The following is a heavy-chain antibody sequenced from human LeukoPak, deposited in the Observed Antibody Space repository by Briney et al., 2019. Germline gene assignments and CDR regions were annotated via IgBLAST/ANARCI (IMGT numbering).Heavy chain of an antibody. D-gene: IGHD4-17*01. CDR3: ARDRDFGDYLGDY. J-gene: IGHJ4*02. V-gene: IGHV1-2*06. CDR1: GYTFIHYY. Sequence: ASVKVSCKASGYTFIHYYMHWVRQAPGQGLEWMGRINPNSGDTNYAQKFQGRVTMTRDTSISAAYMELSRLTSDDTAVYYCARDRDFGDYLGDYWGQGTLVTVSS. CDR2: INPNSGDT.